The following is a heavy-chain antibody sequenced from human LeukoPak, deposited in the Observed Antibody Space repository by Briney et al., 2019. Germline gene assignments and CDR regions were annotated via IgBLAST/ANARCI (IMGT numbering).Heavy chain of an antibody. CDR2: FDPEDGET. CDR3: ARGSTVTLTPTTMDAFDI. J-gene: IGHJ3*02. V-gene: IGHV1-24*01. Sequence: ASVKVSCKVSGYTLTELSMHWVRQAPGKGLEWMGGFDPEDGETIYAQKFQGRVTMTEDTSTDTAYMELSSLRSEDTAVYYCARGSTVTLTPTTMDAFDIWGQGTMVTVSS. D-gene: IGHD4-17*01. CDR1: GYTLTELS.